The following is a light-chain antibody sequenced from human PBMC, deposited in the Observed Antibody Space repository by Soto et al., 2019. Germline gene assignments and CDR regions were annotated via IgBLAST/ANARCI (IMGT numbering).Light chain of an antibody. CDR1: QSVSSSY. J-gene: IGKJ1*01. V-gene: IGKV3-20*01. Sequence: EIVLTQSPGTLSLSPGERATLSCRASQSVSSSYLAWYQQKPGQAPRLLIYGELSRATGIPDRFSGSGSGTDFTLTISRLEPEDCAVYYCQQYGSSPWTFGQGTKVEIK. CDR3: QQYGSSPWT. CDR2: GEL.